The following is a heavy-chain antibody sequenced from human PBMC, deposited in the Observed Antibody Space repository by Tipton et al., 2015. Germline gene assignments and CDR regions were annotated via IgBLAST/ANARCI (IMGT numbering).Heavy chain of an antibody. V-gene: IGHV1-18*01. CDR2: ISAYSGNT. CDR3: ARDSFDMAKFYDHWCFDL. D-gene: IGHD3-3*01. J-gene: IGHJ2*01. Sequence: QLVQAGDEVKSPGASVKVSCKASGFPYTTYGFSWVRQAPGQGLEWMGWISAYSGNTNYAQKIGSRFTVSIDTSTTTAYMELRNLGSDDTAIYYCARDSFDMAKFYDHWCFDLWGSGTLVTVSS. CDR1: GFPYTTYG.